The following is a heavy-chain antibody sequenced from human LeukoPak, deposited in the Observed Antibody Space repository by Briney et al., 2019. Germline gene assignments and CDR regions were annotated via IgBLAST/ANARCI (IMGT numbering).Heavy chain of an antibody. Sequence: GGSLRLSCAASGFTFSDYWMTWVRQAPGKGLEWVAVISGRGDTTYFPDSVKGRLTISRDDSKNMVFLQMNSLRVEDTAIYYCAKSSTRDAPLGYFDYWGQGALVTVSS. CDR1: GFTFSDYW. V-gene: IGHV3-23*01. CDR2: ISGRGDTT. CDR3: AKSSTRDAPLGYFDY. J-gene: IGHJ4*02.